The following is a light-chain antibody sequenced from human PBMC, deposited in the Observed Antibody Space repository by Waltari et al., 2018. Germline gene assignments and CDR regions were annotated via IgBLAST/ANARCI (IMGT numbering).Light chain of an antibody. J-gene: IGKJ4*01. V-gene: IGKV1-16*02. CDR3: QQYNSFPHT. Sequence: TCRASQAINTFLAWLQQKPGEAPRSLIYAASTLQSGVSSNFSGSGSGTNFTLNLSSLQPEDCATYYFQQYNSFPHTFGGGTRVEI. CDR2: AAS. CDR1: QAINTF.